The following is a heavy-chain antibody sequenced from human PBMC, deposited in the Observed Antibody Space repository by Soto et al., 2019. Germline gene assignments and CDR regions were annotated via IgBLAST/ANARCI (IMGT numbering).Heavy chain of an antibody. CDR1: GYTFTSYY. D-gene: IGHD3-22*01. J-gene: IGHJ4*02. V-gene: IGHV1-46*01. Sequence: GASMKVSCKASGYTFTSYYIHWVRKAPGQRLEWMGIINPSGGSTSYAQKFQGRVTMTRDTSTSTVYMELSSLRSEDTAVYYCARDPLSGDSSGYYYDPAFDYWGQGTLVTVSS. CDR2: INPSGGST. CDR3: ARDPLSGDSSGYYYDPAFDY.